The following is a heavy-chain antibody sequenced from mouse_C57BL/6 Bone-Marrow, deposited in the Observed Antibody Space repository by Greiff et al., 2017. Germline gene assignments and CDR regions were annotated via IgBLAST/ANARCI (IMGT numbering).Heavy chain of an antibody. CDR2: IDPEDGDT. CDR3: TTEGYYSNYFFAY. Sequence: VQLQQSGAELVRPGASVELSCTASGFNIKDYYMHWVKQRPEQGLEWIGRIDPEDGDTEYAPKFQGKATMTADTSSNTAYLQLSSLTSEDTAVYYCTTEGYYSNYFFAYWGQGTLVTVSA. V-gene: IGHV14-1*01. J-gene: IGHJ3*01. D-gene: IGHD2-5*01. CDR1: GFNIKDYY.